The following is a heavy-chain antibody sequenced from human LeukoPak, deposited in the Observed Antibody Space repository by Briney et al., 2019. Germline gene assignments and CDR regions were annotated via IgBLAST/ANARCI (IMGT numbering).Heavy chain of an antibody. V-gene: IGHV3-53*01. D-gene: IGHD3-10*01. J-gene: IGHJ4*02. CDR1: GFTVSSNY. CDR3: AKVDRLWFGELLYPWYFDY. Sequence: GGSLRLSCAASGFTVSSNYMSWVRQAPGKGLEWVSVIYSGGSTYYADSVKGRFTISRDNSKNTLYLQMNSLRAEDTAVYYCAKVDRLWFGELLYPWYFDYWGQGTLVTVSS. CDR2: IYSGGST.